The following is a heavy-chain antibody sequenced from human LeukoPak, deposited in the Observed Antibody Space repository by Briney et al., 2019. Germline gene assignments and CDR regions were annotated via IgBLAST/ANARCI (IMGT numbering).Heavy chain of an antibody. J-gene: IGHJ3*02. CDR2: IYTSGST. V-gene: IGHV4-4*07. CDR3: AGVEYSSSSDAFDI. CDR1: GGSISSYY. Sequence: SETLSLTCTVSGGSISSYYWSWIRQPAGKGLEWIGRIYTSGSTNYNPSLRSRVTMSVDTSKNQFSLKLSSVTAADTAVYYCAGVEYSSSSDAFDIWGQGTMVTVSS. D-gene: IGHD6-6*01.